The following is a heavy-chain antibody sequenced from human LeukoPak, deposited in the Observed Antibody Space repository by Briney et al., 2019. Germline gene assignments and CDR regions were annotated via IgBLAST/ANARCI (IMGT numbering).Heavy chain of an antibody. CDR1: GGSISSYY. J-gene: IGHJ4*02. CDR3: ARLYYDYVWGSYLHDY. V-gene: IGHV4-59*08. CDR2: IYYGGST. Sequence: SETLSLTCTVSGGSISSYYWSWIRQPPGKGLVWFGYIYYGGSTNYNPSLKSRVTIPVDTSKNQFSLKRTSVTAADTAVYYCARLYYDYVWGSYLHDYWGQGTLVTVSS. D-gene: IGHD3-16*02.